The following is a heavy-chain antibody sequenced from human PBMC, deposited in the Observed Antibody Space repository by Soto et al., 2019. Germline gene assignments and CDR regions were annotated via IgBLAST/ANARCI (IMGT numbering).Heavy chain of an antibody. D-gene: IGHD3-10*01. V-gene: IGHV3-49*03. CDR3: TRYYYGSGLRRKENWFDP. Sequence: GGSLRLSCTASGFTFGDYAMSWFRQAPGKGLEWVGFIRSKAYGGTTEYAASVKGRFTISRDDSKSIAYLQMNSLKTEDTAVYYCTRYYYGSGLRRKENWFDPWGQGTLVTVSS. CDR1: GFTFGDYA. J-gene: IGHJ5*02. CDR2: IRSKAYGGTT.